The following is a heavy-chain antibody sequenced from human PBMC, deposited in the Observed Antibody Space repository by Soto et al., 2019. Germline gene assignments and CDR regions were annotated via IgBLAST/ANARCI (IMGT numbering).Heavy chain of an antibody. CDR2: IIPIFGTA. J-gene: IGHJ4*02. V-gene: IGHV1-69*01. D-gene: IGHD3-22*01. Sequence: SCKASGGTFSSYAISWVRQAPGQGLEWMGGIIPIFGTANYAQKFQGRVTITADESTSTAYMELSSLRSEDTAVYYCARANYYDSSGYYDYWGQGTLVTVSS. CDR3: ARANYYDSSGYYDY. CDR1: GGTFSSYA.